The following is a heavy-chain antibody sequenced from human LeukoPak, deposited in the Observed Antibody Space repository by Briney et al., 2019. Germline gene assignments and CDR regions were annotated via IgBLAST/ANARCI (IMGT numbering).Heavy chain of an antibody. J-gene: IGHJ3*02. CDR2: IKTDGSIT. V-gene: IGHV3-74*01. CDR3: AKDRGSYSNLLDAFDI. Sequence: GGSLRLSCAASGFSFSVYWMHWVRQAPGKGPVWVSRIKTDGSITDYADSVKGRFTISRDNAKNTLYLQMNSLRAEDTAVYYCAKDRGSYSNLLDAFDIWGQGTMVTVSS. CDR1: GFSFSVYW. D-gene: IGHD1-26*01.